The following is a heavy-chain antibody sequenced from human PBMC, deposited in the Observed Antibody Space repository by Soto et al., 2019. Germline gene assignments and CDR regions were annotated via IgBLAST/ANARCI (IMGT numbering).Heavy chain of an antibody. J-gene: IGHJ4*02. V-gene: IGHV4-34*01. CDR1: GGSFSGYY. D-gene: IGHD5-18*01. CDR3: ASQALDTAIFDY. CDR2: INHSGST. Sequence: TSETLSLTCAVYGGSFSGYYWSWIRQPPGKGLEWIGEINHSGSTNYNPSLKSRVTMSVDTSKNQFSLKLNSVTAADTAVYYCASQALDTAIFDYWGQGTLVTVSS.